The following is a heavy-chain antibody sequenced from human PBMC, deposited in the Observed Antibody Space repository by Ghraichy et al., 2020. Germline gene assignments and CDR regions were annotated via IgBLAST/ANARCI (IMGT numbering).Heavy chain of an antibody. CDR2: IWYDGSNK. CDR3: AREGTSTNFDY. J-gene: IGHJ4*02. D-gene: IGHD2-2*01. V-gene: IGHV3-33*01. Sequence: SCAASGFTFSSYGMHWVRQAPGKGLEWVAVIWYDGSNKYYADSVKGRFTISRDNSKNTLYLQMNSLRAEDTAVYYCAREGTSTNFDYWGQGTLVTVSS. CDR1: GFTFSSYG.